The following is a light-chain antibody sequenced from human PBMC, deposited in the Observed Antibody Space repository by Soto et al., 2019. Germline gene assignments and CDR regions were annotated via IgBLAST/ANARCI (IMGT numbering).Light chain of an antibody. CDR1: QRITTY. Sequence: IHMTQSPSSLSASVGDRVTITCRASQRITTYLNWYQQKPGKAPKLLISTAATLQGGVPSRFSGRGSGTDFSLTNTTLQPEDFATYFCQQSYSTPYTFGQGTKLEIK. V-gene: IGKV1-39*01. CDR3: QQSYSTPYT. CDR2: TAA. J-gene: IGKJ2*01.